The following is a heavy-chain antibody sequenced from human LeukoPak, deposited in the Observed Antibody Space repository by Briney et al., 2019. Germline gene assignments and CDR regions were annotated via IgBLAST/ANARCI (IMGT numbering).Heavy chain of an antibody. V-gene: IGHV1-69*04. Sequence: SVKVSCKASGGTFSSYAISWVRQAPGQGLEWMGRIIPILGIANYAQKFQGRVTITADKSTSTAYMELSSLRSEDTAVYYCARDRVVAATPHFCYYGMDVWGQGTTVTVSS. D-gene: IGHD2-15*01. J-gene: IGHJ6*02. CDR2: IIPILGIA. CDR3: ARDRVVAATPHFCYYGMDV. CDR1: GGTFSSYA.